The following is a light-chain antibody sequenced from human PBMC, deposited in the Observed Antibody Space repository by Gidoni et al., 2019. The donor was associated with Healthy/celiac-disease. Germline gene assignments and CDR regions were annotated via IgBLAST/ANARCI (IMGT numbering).Light chain of an antibody. CDR2: GAS. J-gene: IGKJ1*01. Sequence: ELVLTQSPATLSVSPGERATLSCRASQSVSSNLAWYQQKPGQAPRLLIYGASTRATGIPARFSGSGSGTEVTLTISSLQSEDFAVYYCQQYRTFGQGTKVEIK. CDR3: QQYRT. CDR1: QSVSSN. V-gene: IGKV3-15*01.